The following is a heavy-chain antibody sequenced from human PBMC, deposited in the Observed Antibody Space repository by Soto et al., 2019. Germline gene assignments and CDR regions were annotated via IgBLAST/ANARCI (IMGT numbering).Heavy chain of an antibody. V-gene: IGHV3-74*01. CDR3: ARDTDGLHY. Sequence: GGSLRLSCAASGLIFSNYKMHWVRQAPGKGLVWVSRINTDGSITDYADSVKGRFTVSRDNPKNTLYLQMNSLRAEDTAVYYCARDTDGLHYWGQGTLVPSPQ. CDR1: GLIFSNYK. CDR2: INTDGSIT. J-gene: IGHJ4*02.